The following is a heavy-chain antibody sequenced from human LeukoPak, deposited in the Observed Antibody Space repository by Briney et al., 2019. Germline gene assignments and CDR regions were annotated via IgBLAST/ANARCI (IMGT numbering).Heavy chain of an antibody. D-gene: IGHD4-11*01. CDR3: PRASTVGTRD. J-gene: IGHJ4*02. V-gene: IGHV3-66*02. CDR1: GFTVSSNY. CDR2: IYSGGST. Sequence: GGSLRLSCAASGFTVSSNYMSWVRRAPGKGLEWVSVIYSGGSTYYADSVKGRFTISRDNSKNTLYLQMNSLRAEDTAVYYCPRASTVGTRDWGQGTLVTVSS.